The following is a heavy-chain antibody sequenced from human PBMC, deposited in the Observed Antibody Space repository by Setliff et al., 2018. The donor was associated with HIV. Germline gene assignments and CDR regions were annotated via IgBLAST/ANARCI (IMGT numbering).Heavy chain of an antibody. V-gene: IGHV4-4*02. Sequence: SETLSLTCAVSGGSISSSNWWSWVRQPPGKGLEWIGEIYFSGHTNYNPSLKSRVTLSLDNSKNQFSLKLTSVTAADTAVYYCARHDITLVRGLVWGQGTTVTVS. CDR1: GGSISSSNW. CDR2: IYFSGHT. J-gene: IGHJ6*02. CDR3: ARHDITLVRGLV. D-gene: IGHD3-10*01.